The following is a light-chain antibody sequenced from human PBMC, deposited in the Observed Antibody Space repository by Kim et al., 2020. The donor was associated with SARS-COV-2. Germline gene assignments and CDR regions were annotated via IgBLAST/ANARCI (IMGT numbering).Light chain of an antibody. CDR1: SGHSSYA. V-gene: IGLV4-69*01. J-gene: IGLJ3*02. Sequence: ASVKLTCTPRSGHSSYAIAWHHQQPEQGRRYWMKLNSDGSQSKGDGIPDRFSGSSSGAERELTISSRKTVDEAKYYCQTWGTGIQVFGGGTKVTVL. CDR2: LNSDGSQ. CDR3: QTWGTGIQV.